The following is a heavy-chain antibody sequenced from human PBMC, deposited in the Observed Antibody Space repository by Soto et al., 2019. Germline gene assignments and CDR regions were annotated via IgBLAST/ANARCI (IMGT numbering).Heavy chain of an antibody. D-gene: IGHD3-16*02. CDR1: GFTFGDYA. CDR2: IRSKAYGGTT. J-gene: IGHJ4*02. Sequence: PGGSLRLSCTASGFTFGDYAMSWFRQAPGKGLEWVGFIRSKAYGGTTEYAASVKGRFTISRDDSKSIAYLQMNSLKTEDTAVYYCTRELYDYVWGSYLYFDYWGQGTLVTVSS. V-gene: IGHV3-49*03. CDR3: TRELYDYVWGSYLYFDY.